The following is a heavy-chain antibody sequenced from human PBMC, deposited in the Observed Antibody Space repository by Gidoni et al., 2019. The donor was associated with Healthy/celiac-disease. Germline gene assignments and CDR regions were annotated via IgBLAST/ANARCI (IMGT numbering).Heavy chain of an antibody. J-gene: IGHJ4*02. D-gene: IGHD2-21*02. CDR3: ARAEGVVTAIQDY. CDR1: GFPFSSYA. V-gene: IGHV3-30-3*01. Sequence: QVQLVESGGGVVQPGRSLRLSCAASGFPFSSYAMHWVRQAPGKGLEWVAVISYDGSNKYYADSVKGRFTISRDNSKNTLYLQMNSLRAEDTAVYYCARAEGVVTAIQDYWGQGTLVTVSS. CDR2: ISYDGSNK.